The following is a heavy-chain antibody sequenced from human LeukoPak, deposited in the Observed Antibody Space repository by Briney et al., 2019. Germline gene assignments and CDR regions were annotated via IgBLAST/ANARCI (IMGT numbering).Heavy chain of an antibody. Sequence: GASVKVSCKVSGYTLTELSMHWVRQAPGKGLEWMGGFDPKDGETIYAQKFQGRVTLTEDTSTDTAYMELSSLRSEDTAVYYCATVTRGWEPYFDYWGQGTLVTVSS. CDR3: ATVTRGWEPYFDY. J-gene: IGHJ4*02. CDR2: FDPKDGET. D-gene: IGHD1-26*01. CDR1: GYTLTELS. V-gene: IGHV1-24*01.